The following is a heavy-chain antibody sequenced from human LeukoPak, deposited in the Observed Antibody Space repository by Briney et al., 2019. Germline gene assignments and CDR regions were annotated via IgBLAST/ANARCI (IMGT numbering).Heavy chain of an antibody. J-gene: IGHJ6*02. CDR2: INPNSGGT. Sequence: ASVKVSCTASGYTFTGYYMHWVREVPGQGLEWMGWINPNSGGTNYAQKFQGRVTMTRDTSISTAYMELSRLRSDDTAVYYCAYSSGGARIYYYYGMDVWGQGTTVTVSS. V-gene: IGHV1-2*02. CDR3: AYSSGGARIYYYYGMDV. D-gene: IGHD3-16*01. CDR1: GYTFTGYY.